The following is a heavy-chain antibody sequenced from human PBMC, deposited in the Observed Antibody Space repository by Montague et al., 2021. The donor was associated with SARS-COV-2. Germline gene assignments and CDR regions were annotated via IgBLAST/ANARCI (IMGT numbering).Heavy chain of an antibody. CDR2: TKQDESEK. D-gene: IGHD2-8*01. Sequence: SLRLSCAASGFGFNGYWMGWVRQAPGKGLEWVANTKQDESEKYYADSVMGRFTIYRDNAKKSLYLQMNSLRGEDAAVYFCGRYGVTHAIDVWGQGTTVAVSS. CDR3: GRYGVTHAIDV. V-gene: IGHV3-7*03. J-gene: IGHJ6*02. CDR1: GFGFNGYW.